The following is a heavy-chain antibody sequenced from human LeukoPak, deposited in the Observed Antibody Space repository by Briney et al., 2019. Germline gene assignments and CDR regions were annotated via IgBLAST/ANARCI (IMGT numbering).Heavy chain of an antibody. D-gene: IGHD1-26*01. J-gene: IGHJ4*02. CDR3: ARGPIEGATCFDY. Sequence: SETLSLTCTVSGGSISSGSYYWGWIRQPAGKGLEWIGRIYTSGSTNYNPSLKGRVTISVDTSKNQFSLKLSSVTAADTTVYYCARGPIEGATCFDYWGQGTLVTVSS. CDR2: IYTSGST. V-gene: IGHV4-61*02. CDR1: GGSISSGSYY.